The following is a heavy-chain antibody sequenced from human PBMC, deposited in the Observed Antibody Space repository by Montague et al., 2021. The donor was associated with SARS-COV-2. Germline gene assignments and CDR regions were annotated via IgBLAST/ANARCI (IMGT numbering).Heavy chain of an antibody. Sequence: SLRLSCAGSGFTFSSHAMHWVRQAPGKGLEYVPGINDNGDRIHYADSVRGRFAISRDDSRSTVFLQMTSLRVEDTAIYHCVKDLSGTYSFDYWGQGTLVTVSS. CDR3: VKDLSGTYSFDY. V-gene: IGHV3-64D*09. CDR1: GFTFSSHA. CDR2: INDNGDRI. D-gene: IGHD4-11*01. J-gene: IGHJ4*02.